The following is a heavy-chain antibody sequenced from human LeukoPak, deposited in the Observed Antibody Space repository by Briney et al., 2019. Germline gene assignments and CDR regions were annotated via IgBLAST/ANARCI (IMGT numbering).Heavy chain of an antibody. D-gene: IGHD1-14*01. V-gene: IGHV1-2*02. CDR2: VNPDSGGT. CDR1: GYTFTDHF. J-gene: IGHJ3*01. Sequence: GASVKVSCKASGYTFTDHFMHWVRQAPGQGLEWMGWVNPDSGGTNYAQKFQGRVTMSRDTSITTAYMELSGLKFDDTAVYYCAREGTEYDAFGLWGQGTLVTVSS. CDR3: AREGTEYDAFGL.